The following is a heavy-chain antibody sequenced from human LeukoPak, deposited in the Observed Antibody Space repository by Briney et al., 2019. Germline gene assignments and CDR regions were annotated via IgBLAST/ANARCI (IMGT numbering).Heavy chain of an antibody. CDR3: AKLRYSSSWYALDY. D-gene: IGHD6-13*01. CDR2: ISGSGGST. J-gene: IGHJ4*02. CDR1: GFTFSSYA. V-gene: IGHV3-23*01. Sequence: GGSLRLSCAASGFTFSSYAMSWVHQAPGKGLEWVSAISGSGGSTYYADSVKGRFTISRDNSKNTLYLQMNSLRAEDTAVYYCAKLRYSSSWYALDYWGQGTLVTVSS.